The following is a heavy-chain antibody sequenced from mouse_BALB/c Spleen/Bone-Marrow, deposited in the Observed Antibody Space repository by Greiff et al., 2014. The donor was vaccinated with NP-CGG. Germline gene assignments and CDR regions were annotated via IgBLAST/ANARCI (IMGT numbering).Heavy chain of an antibody. CDR2: INPYSGGT. Sequence: EVQLQQSGPELVKPGASVKLSCKASGYTFTSYVMHWVKQKPGQGLEWIGYINPYSGGTKYNEKFKGKATLTSDKSSSTAYMELSSLTSEDSAVYYGARQGVDYFDYWGQGTTLTVSS. CDR3: ARQGVDYFDY. V-gene: IGHV1-14*01. CDR1: GYTFTSYV. J-gene: IGHJ2*01.